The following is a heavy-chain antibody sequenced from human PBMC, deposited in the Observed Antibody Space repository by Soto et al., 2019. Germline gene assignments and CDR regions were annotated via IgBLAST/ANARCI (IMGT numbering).Heavy chain of an antibody. Sequence: PGGSLRLSCAASGITFSNYEMNWVRQAPGKGLEWVSYINSSGGTTYYAGSVKGRFTISRDNAKSSLYLQMNSLRAEDTAVYYCARYCSGGTCNDGNMDVWGQGTTVTVSS. D-gene: IGHD2-15*01. CDR3: ARYCSGGTCNDGNMDV. CDR1: GITFSNYE. V-gene: IGHV3-48*03. CDR2: INSSGGTT. J-gene: IGHJ6*02.